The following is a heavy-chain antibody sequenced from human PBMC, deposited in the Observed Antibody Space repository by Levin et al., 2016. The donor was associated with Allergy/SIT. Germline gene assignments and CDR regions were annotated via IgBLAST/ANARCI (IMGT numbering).Heavy chain of an antibody. J-gene: IGHJ5*02. Sequence: WVRQAPGQGLEWMGGIIPIFGTANYAQKFQGRVTITADKSTSTAYMELSSLRSEDTAVYYCARVHGYNFGWFDPWGQGTLVTVSS. CDR3: ARVHGYNFGWFDP. CDR2: IIPIFGTA. V-gene: IGHV1-69*06. D-gene: IGHD5-24*01.